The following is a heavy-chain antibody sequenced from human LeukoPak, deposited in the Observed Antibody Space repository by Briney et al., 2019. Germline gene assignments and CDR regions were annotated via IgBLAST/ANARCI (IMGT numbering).Heavy chain of an antibody. CDR3: ARVTGTTGY. CDR1: GYTFTSYY. D-gene: IGHD1-7*01. CDR2: INPNSGGT. V-gene: IGHV1-2*02. Sequence: ASVKVSCKASGYTFTSYYMHWVRQAPGQGLEWMGWINPNSGGTNYAQRFQGRVTMTRDTSISTAYMELSGLRSDDTAVYYCARVTGTTGYWGQGTLVTVSS. J-gene: IGHJ4*02.